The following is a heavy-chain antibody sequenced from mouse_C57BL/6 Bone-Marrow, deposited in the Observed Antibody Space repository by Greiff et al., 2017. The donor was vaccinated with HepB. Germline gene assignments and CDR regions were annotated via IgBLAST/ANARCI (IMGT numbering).Heavy chain of an antibody. CDR1: GFTFTDYY. Sequence: EVNLVESGGGLVQPGGSLSLSCAASGFTFTDYYMSWVRQPPGKALEWLGFIRNKANGYTTEYSASVKGRFTISRDNSQSILYLQMNALRAEDSATYYCARSLYYSNPAWFAYWGQGTLVTVSA. CDR2: IRNKANGYTT. CDR3: ARSLYYSNPAWFAY. D-gene: IGHD2-5*01. J-gene: IGHJ3*01. V-gene: IGHV7-3*01.